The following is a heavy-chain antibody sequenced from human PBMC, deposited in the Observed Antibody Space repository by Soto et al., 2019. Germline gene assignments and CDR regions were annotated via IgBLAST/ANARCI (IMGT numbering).Heavy chain of an antibody. J-gene: IGHJ4*02. CDR1: GFTFSYYY. V-gene: IGHV3-11*01. D-gene: IGHD3-22*01. CDR2: ISSSGSII. CDR3: ARDLPYNYYDSSGYWAY. Sequence: PWGSLRLSCSASGFTFSYYYMSWIRQAPGKGLEWVSYISSSGSIIYYADSVKGRFTISRDNAKNSLYLQMNRLRAEDTAVYYCARDLPYNYYDSSGYWAYWGQGKLVTVS.